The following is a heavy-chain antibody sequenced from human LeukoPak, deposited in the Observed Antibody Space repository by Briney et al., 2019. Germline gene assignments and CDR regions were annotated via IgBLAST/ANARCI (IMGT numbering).Heavy chain of an antibody. CDR1: GGSISSYY. D-gene: IGHD6-13*01. J-gene: IGHJ4*02. CDR2: IYYSGST. Sequence: KPSETLSLTCTVSGGSISSYYWSWIRQPPGKGLEWIGYIYYSGSTNYNPSLKSRVTISVDTSKNQFSLKLSSVTAADTAVYYCARAYSSSWYEVAGFDYWGQGTLVTVSS. V-gene: IGHV4-59*01. CDR3: ARAYSSSWYEVAGFDY.